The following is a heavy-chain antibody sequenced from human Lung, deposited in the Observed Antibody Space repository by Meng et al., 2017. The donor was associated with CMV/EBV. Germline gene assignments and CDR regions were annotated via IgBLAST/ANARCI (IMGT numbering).Heavy chain of an antibody. CDR2: IYLRDSET. Sequence: GEXXKISCEAPGYNFWIGCVRQMPGKGLEWMGIIYLRDSETKYSPSFQGQVTISADKSIKSAYLQWSSLKASDTAMYYCARLSDDILTGYFVPPFDYWGQGT. CDR3: ARLSDDILTGYFVPPFDY. J-gene: IGHJ4*02. D-gene: IGHD3-9*01. V-gene: IGHV5-51*01. CDR1: GYNFW.